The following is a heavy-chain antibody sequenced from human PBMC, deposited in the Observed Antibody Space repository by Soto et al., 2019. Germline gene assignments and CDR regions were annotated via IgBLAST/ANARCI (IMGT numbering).Heavy chain of an antibody. CDR2: ISSSSSYI. V-gene: IGHV3-21*01. D-gene: IGHD2-15*01. CDR1: GFTFSSYS. Sequence: GGSLRLSCAASGFTFSSYSMNWVRQAPGKGLEWVSSISSSSSYIYYADSVKGRFTISRDNAKNSLYLQMNSLRAEDTAVYYCARDIGYCSGGSCYFDAFDIWGQGTMVTVSS. J-gene: IGHJ3*02. CDR3: ARDIGYCSGGSCYFDAFDI.